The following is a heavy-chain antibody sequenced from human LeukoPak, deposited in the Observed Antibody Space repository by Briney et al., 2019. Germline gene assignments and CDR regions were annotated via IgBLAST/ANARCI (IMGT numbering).Heavy chain of an antibody. Sequence: PGRSLRLSCAASGFTFSSYGMHWVRQAPGKGLEWVANIKQDGSEKYYVDSVKGRFTISRDNAKNSLYLQMNSLRAEDTAVYYCARDPVSKWWFDPWGQGTLVTVSS. J-gene: IGHJ5*02. CDR1: GFTFSSYG. CDR2: IKQDGSEK. CDR3: ARDPVSKWWFDP. D-gene: IGHD2-8*01. V-gene: IGHV3-7*01.